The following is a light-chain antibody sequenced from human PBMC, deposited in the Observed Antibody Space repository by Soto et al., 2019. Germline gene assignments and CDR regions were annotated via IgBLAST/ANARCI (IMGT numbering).Light chain of an antibody. CDR2: GAS. J-gene: IGKJ2*01. CDR1: QSVTSSH. Sequence: EIVLTQTPGTLSLSPGERATLSCRASQSVTSSHLAWYQQKPGQVPRLLIYGASTRATGIPDRFSGSGSDTDFSLTIRRLDPEDFAMYYCLLYFSPDRYTFGPGTKVQIK. V-gene: IGKV3-20*01. CDR3: LLYFSPDRYT.